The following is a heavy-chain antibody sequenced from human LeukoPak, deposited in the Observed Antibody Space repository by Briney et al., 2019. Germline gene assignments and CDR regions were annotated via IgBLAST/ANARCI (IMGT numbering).Heavy chain of an antibody. CDR3: AKDFSYYDSSGSGPDY. D-gene: IGHD3-22*01. J-gene: IGHJ4*02. CDR2: IWYDGSNK. CDR1: GFPFSSYG. Sequence: GRSLRLSSAASGFPFSSYGMHWVRQAPGRGLEWVAIIWYDGSNKYYADSVKGRFTISRDNSKNTLYLQMNSLRAEDTAVYYCAKDFSYYDSSGSGPDYWGQGTLVTVSS. V-gene: IGHV3-33*06.